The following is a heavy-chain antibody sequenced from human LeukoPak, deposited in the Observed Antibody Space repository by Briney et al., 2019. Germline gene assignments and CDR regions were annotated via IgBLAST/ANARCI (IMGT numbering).Heavy chain of an antibody. CDR1: GYTFTCYY. Sequence: ASVKVSCTASGYTFTCYYMHWVRQAPGQGLEWMGWINPNSGGTNYAQKFQGRVTMTRDTSISTAYMELSRLRSDDTAVYYCARGGDIVATTLYYYYYGMDVWGQGTTVTVSS. CDR3: ARGGDIVATTLYYYYYGMDV. CDR2: INPNSGGT. V-gene: IGHV1-2*02. J-gene: IGHJ6*02. D-gene: IGHD5-12*01.